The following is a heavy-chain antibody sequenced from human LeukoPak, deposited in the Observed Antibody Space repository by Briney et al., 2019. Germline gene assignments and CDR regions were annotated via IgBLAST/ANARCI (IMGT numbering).Heavy chain of an antibody. V-gene: IGHV1-2*02. Sequence: ASVKVSCKASGYTFTGYYIHWVRQAPGQGLEWMGWINPNNGGTKYAQKFQGRVTMTRDTSISTAYMELSSLTSDDTAIYYCARDADQVVGVGMVRGYDYWGQGTLVTVSS. CDR2: INPNNGGT. CDR1: GYTFTGYY. J-gene: IGHJ4*02. D-gene: IGHD3-10*01. CDR3: ARDADQVVGVGMVRGYDY.